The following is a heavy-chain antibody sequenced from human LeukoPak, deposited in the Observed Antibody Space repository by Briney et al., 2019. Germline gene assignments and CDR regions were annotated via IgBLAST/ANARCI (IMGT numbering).Heavy chain of an antibody. CDR1: GFTFSSYS. Sequence: GGSLRLSCAASGFTFSSYSMNWVRQAPGKGLEWVSSISSSSSYIYYADSVKGRFTISRDNAKNSLYLQMNSLRAEDTAVYYCARELRITMIVTRVGAFDIWGQGTMVTVSS. CDR3: ARELRITMIVTRVGAFDI. D-gene: IGHD3-22*01. V-gene: IGHV3-21*01. J-gene: IGHJ3*02. CDR2: ISSSSSYI.